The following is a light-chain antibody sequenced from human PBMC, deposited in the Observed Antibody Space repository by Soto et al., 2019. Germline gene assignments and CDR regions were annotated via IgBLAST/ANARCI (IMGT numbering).Light chain of an antibody. CDR1: SSNIGSHT. V-gene: IGLV1-44*01. CDR3: ASWDDRLNGPV. J-gene: IGLJ3*02. CDR2: GDD. Sequence: QSVLTQPPSTSGTPGQRVAISCSGTSSNIGSHTVNWYQQLPGTAPKLLIYGDDQRPSGIPDRFSGSKSGTSASLAISGLHXXXXXXXYCASWDDRLNGPVFGGGTKLTVL.